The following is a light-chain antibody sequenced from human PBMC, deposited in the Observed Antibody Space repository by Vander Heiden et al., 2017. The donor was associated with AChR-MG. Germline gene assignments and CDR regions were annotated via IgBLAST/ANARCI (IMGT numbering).Light chain of an antibody. V-gene: IGKV3-20*01. CDR1: QPLSNIY. Sequence: ELVLTQSPGNLSLSPGEGASLSCRASQPLSNIYLAWYQQKPGQAPRLLIAGASSRATGIPDRFSGSGSGTDFTLTISRLEPEDFAVYYCQQYSRSQTFGQGTKVEIK. J-gene: IGKJ1*01. CDR3: QQYSRSQT. CDR2: GAS.